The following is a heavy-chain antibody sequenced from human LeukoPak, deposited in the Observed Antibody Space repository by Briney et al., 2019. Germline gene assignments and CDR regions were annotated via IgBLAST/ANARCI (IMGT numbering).Heavy chain of an antibody. CDR1: GFTFSSCG. Sequence: GGSLRLSCAASGFTFSSCGMHWVRQAPGKGLEWVAFIRYDGSNKYYADSVKGRFTISRDNSKNTLYLQMNSLRAEDTAVYYCAKNQGSGWYDPRPDYWGQGTLVTVSS. CDR2: IRYDGSNK. J-gene: IGHJ4*02. D-gene: IGHD6-19*01. V-gene: IGHV3-30*02. CDR3: AKNQGSGWYDPRPDY.